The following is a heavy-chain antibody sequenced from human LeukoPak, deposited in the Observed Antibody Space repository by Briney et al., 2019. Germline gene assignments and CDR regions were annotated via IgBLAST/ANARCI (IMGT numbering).Heavy chain of an antibody. CDR1: GYTFSNYG. V-gene: IGHV1-18*01. D-gene: IGHD1-26*01. Sequence: GASVKVSCRASGYTFSNYGINWVRQAPGQGLEWMGWISGYNGNTNYAQKVQGRVTMTTDTSTSTVYMELRSLRSDDTAVYYCARDGGTSYEDWFDPWGQGTLVTVSS. CDR2: ISGYNGNT. CDR3: ARDGGTSYEDWFDP. J-gene: IGHJ5*02.